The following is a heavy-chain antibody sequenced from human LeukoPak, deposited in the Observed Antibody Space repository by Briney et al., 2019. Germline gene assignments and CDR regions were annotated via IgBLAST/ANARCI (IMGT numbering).Heavy chain of an antibody. Sequence: ASVKVSCKASGYTFTSYAMNWVRQAPGQGLEWLGWINTYNGNTNYAQKLQGRVTMTTDTSTSTAYMELRSLRSDDTAVYYCARLIQLWSPGWFDPWGQGTLVTVSS. CDR1: GYTFTSYA. CDR3: ARLIQLWSPGWFDP. D-gene: IGHD5-18*01. J-gene: IGHJ5*02. CDR2: INTYNGNT. V-gene: IGHV1-18*01.